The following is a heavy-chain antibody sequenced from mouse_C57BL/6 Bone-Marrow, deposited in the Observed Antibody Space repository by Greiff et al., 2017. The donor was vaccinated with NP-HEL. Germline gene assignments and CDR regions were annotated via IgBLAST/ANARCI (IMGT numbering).Heavy chain of an antibody. J-gene: IGHJ4*01. CDR3: ARQDGSSYVYAMDY. V-gene: IGHV1-42*01. Sequence: VQLKESGPELVKPGASVKISCKASGYSFTGYYMNWVKQSPEKSLEWIGEINPSTGGTTYNQKFKAKATLTVDKSSSTAYMQLKSLTSEDSAVYYGARQDGSSYVYAMDYWGQGTSVTVSS. D-gene: IGHD1-1*01. CDR2: INPSTGGT. CDR1: GYSFTGYY.